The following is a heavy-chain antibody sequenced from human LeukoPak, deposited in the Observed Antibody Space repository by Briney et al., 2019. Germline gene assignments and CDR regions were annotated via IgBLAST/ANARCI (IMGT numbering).Heavy chain of an antibody. D-gene: IGHD5-12*01. Sequence: PGGSLRPSCAASGFTFSEYAMHWVRQAPGKGLEWGAVIWYGGSNKYYADSVKGRFTISRDNSKNTLYLQMNSLRAEDTAVYYCAKGYSGYDQARPYFDYWGQGTLVTVSS. V-gene: IGHV3-30*02. CDR1: GFTFSEYA. J-gene: IGHJ4*02. CDR3: AKGYSGYDQARPYFDY. CDR2: IWYGGSNK.